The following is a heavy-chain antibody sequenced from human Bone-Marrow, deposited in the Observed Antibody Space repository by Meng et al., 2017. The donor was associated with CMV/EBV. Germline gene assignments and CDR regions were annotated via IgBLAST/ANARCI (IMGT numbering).Heavy chain of an antibody. V-gene: IGHV1-2*02. CDR1: GYTFIGYY. Sequence: ASVKVSCKASGYTFIGYYMHWVRQAPGQELEWMGWINPNSGDTNYAQKFQGRVTLTTDTPRRTAYMDQRSLTSDYTAVYYCARADNGVHVLMNDGMDVWGQGTTVTVSS. CDR2: INPNSGDT. CDR3: ARADNGVHVLMNDGMDV. D-gene: IGHD2-8*01. J-gene: IGHJ6*02.